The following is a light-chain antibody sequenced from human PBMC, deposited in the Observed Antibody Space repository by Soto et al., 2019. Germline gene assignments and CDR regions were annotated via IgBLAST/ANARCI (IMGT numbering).Light chain of an antibody. J-gene: IGLJ3*02. CDR2: DVS. CDR1: SSDVGGYNY. Sequence: QSVLTQPRSMSGSPGQSVTISCTGTSSDVGGYNYVSWYQQHPGKAPKLMIYDVSKRPSGVPDRFSGSKSGNTASLTIAGLQAEDEADYYCCSYAGSSWVFGGGTNLTVL. CDR3: CSYAGSSWV. V-gene: IGLV2-11*01.